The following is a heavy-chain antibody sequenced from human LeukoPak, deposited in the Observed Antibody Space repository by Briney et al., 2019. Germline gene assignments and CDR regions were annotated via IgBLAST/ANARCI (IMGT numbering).Heavy chain of an antibody. D-gene: IGHD3-10*01. J-gene: IGHJ4*02. CDR2: IRSKNGGTS. CDR3: TTDLGTYYHGSQRLIPIDY. CDR1: GFTFGVDG. Sequence: PGGSLRLSCIASGFTFGVDGMSWFRQAPGKGLEWVAFIRSKNGGTSEYAASVRGRFTVSRDDSKSAVYLQMNSLKIEDTAVYYCTTDLGTYYHGSQRLIPIDYWGQGTLVTVSS. V-gene: IGHV3-49*03.